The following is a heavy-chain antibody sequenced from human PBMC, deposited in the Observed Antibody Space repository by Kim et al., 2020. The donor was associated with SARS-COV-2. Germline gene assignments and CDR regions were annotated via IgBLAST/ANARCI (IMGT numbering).Heavy chain of an antibody. CDR2: IIPIFGTA. CDR1: GGTFSSYA. J-gene: IGHJ5*02. Sequence: SVKVSCKASGGTFSSYAISWVRQAPGQGLEWMGGIIPIFGTANYAQKFQGRVTITADESTSTAYMELSSLRSEDTAVYYCARGLRYFDWFDPWGQGTLVTVSS. CDR3: ARGLRYFDWFDP. D-gene: IGHD3-9*01. V-gene: IGHV1-69*13.